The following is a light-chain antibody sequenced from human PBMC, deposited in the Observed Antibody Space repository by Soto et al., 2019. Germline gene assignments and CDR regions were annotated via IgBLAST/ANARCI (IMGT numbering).Light chain of an antibody. CDR1: SSDVGSHNC. Sequence: QCVRNQAASVSGVPGQSITVSCTGTSSDVGSHNCASWYQQHPGKAPKLIIYDVNNRPSGVSYRFSGSKSGNTASLTISGLQAEDEAAYYCSSCTSSNTFVFGTGTKVTVL. J-gene: IGLJ1*01. CDR3: SSCTSSNTFV. V-gene: IGLV2-14*03. CDR2: DVN.